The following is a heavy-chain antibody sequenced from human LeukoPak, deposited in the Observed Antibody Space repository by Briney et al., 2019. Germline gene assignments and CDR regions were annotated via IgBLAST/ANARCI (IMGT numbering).Heavy chain of an antibody. CDR2: INPNSGGT. V-gene: IGHV1-2*06. Sequence: ASVKVSCKASGYTFTGYYIHWVRQAPGQGLEWMGRINPNSGGTNYAQKFQGRVTMTRDTSISTAYMELSRLRSDDTAVYYCAREKVRQSGMDVWGQGTTVIVSS. CDR1: GYTFTGYY. J-gene: IGHJ6*02. D-gene: IGHD2-2*01. CDR3: AREKVRQSGMDV.